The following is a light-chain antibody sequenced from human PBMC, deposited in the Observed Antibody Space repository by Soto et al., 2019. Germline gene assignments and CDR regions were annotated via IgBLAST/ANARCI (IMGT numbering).Light chain of an antibody. CDR2: EVN. CDR3: PSYTSSSTYV. Sequence: QSALTQPASVSGSPGQSITISCTGTSSDVGGYNYVSWYQQHPGKAPKLMIYEVNNRPSGVSNRFSGSKSGNTASLTISGLQAEDEADYYCPSYTSSSTYVFGSVTKGTVL. J-gene: IGLJ1*01. CDR1: SSDVGGYNY. V-gene: IGLV2-14*01.